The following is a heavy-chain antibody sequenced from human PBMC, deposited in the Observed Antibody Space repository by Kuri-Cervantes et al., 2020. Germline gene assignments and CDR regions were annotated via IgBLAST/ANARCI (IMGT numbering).Heavy chain of an antibody. J-gene: IGHJ4*02. V-gene: IGHV1-46*01. CDR2: INFSGGST. Sequence: ASVKVSCKASGYTFTSYYMHWVRQAPGQGLEWMGIINFSGGSTSYAQKFQGRVTMTRDTSTSTVYMELSSLRSEDTAVYYCARDPGYSGYDWTLDYWGQGTLVTVSS. D-gene: IGHD5-12*01. CDR1: GYTFTSYY. CDR3: ARDPGYSGYDWTLDY.